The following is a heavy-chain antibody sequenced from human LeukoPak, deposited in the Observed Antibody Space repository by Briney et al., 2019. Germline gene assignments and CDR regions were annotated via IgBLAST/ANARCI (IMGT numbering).Heavy chain of an antibody. CDR2: ISPYNGNT. J-gene: IGHJ4*02. CDR3: ARESTTFDY. CDR1: GFTFIDYG. Sequence: ASVKVSCKASGFTFIDYGISWVRRAPGQGLEWMGWISPYNGNTNYAQKVQDRVTMTTDTSTSTAYMELRSLRSDDTAVYYCARESTTFDYWGQGTLVTVSS. D-gene: IGHD1-1*01. V-gene: IGHV1-18*04.